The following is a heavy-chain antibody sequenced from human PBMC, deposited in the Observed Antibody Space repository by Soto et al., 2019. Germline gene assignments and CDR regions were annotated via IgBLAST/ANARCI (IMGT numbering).Heavy chain of an antibody. CDR1: GFTFRAYG. V-gene: IGHV3-23*01. CDR2: INLFDGRT. CDR3: ARGGVHGTDHYYRGMDV. D-gene: IGHD1-1*01. Sequence: PGGSLRLSCAASGFTFRAYGMSWIRQTPEKGLEWVSSINLFDGRTYYTDSVKGRFTISKDDSKSTVSLQLNSLRVDDTAIYYCARGGVHGTDHYYRGMDVWGQGRPVTVSS. J-gene: IGHJ6*02.